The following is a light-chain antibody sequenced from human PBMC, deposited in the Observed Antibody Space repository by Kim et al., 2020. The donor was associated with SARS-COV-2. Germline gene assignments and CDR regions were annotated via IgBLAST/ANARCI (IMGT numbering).Light chain of an antibody. Sequence: DIQMTQSPSTLSASVGDRVTITCRASQSISSWLAWYQQKAGKAPKLLIQKASSLESGVPSRFSGSGAGTEFPLTISSLQPDDFATYYCKQYKSYSYTFGQGPKLEI. J-gene: IGKJ2*01. CDR3: KQYKSYSYT. CDR2: KAS. CDR1: QSISSW. V-gene: IGKV1-5*03.